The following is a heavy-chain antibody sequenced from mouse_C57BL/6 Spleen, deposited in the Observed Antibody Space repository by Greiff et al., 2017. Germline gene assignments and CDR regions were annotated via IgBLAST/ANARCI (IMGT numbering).Heavy chain of an antibody. J-gene: IGHJ2*01. CDR3: TRRRVEGLDY. Sequence: QVQLQQSGAELVRPGASVTLSCKASGYTFTDYEMHWVKQTPVHGLEWIGAIDPETGGTAYNQKFKGKAILTADKSSSTAYMELRSLTSEDSAVYYCTRRRVEGLDYWGQGTTLTVSS. D-gene: IGHD1-1*01. CDR1: GYTFTDYE. V-gene: IGHV1-15*01. CDR2: IDPETGGT.